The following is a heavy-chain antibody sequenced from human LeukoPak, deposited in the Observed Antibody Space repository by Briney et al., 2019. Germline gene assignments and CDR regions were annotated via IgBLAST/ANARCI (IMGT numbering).Heavy chain of an antibody. CDR2: IRYDGSNK. CDR3: AKPGGYYDSSGYFDY. D-gene: IGHD3-22*01. CDR1: GFTFSNYG. V-gene: IGHV3-30*02. J-gene: IGHJ4*02. Sequence: GGSLRLSCAASGFTFSNYGMHWVRQAPGKGLEWVAFIRYDGSNKYYADSVKGRFTISRDNSKNTLWLQMNSLRAEDTAVYYCAKPGGYYDSSGYFDYWGQGTLVTVSS.